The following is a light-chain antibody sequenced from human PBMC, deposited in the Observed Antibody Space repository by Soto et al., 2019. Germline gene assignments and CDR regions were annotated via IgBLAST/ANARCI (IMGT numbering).Light chain of an antibody. Sequence: DIQMTQSPSAMSASVGDRINITCRASQGISNYLAWFQQKPGKVPKRLIYGAYNLQSGVTSRFSGSGSGTEFTLTISSLQPDDFATYYCQHYNSYSEAVGQGTKVDIK. CDR2: GAY. J-gene: IGKJ1*01. V-gene: IGKV1-17*03. CDR1: QGISNY. CDR3: QHYNSYSEA.